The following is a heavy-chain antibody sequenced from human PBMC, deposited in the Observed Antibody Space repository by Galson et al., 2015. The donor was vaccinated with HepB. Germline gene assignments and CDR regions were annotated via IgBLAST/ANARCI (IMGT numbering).Heavy chain of an antibody. CDR1: GDSVSNHYAA. J-gene: IGHJ4*02. V-gene: IGHV6-1*01. D-gene: IGHD3-22*01. CDR2: TYYRSKWYN. Sequence: CAISGDSVSNHYAAWNWIRQSPSRGLEWLGRTYYRSKWYNDYANSVKSRVTINSDTSKNQFSLHLKSVTPDDTAVYYCAREIHKYFYDSSGYDYWGQGSLDTVSS. CDR3: AREIHKYFYDSSGYDY.